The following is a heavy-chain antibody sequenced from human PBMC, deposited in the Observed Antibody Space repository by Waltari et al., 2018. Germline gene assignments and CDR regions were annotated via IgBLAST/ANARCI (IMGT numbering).Heavy chain of an antibody. Sequence: QVQLQESGPGLMEPPQTLSLTCAVSGASVGNSRYCWTWIRQSPGQGLEWIGYIGYNGANTYYTPSLKSRQTISLDKTKKEVLLRLNAVTVADTAVYYCASGRDDNAGDAHFDNWGRGARVTVSS. J-gene: IGHJ4*02. D-gene: IGHD3-16*01. CDR3: ASGRDDNAGDAHFDN. V-gene: IGHV4-31*11. CDR2: IGYNGANT. CDR1: GASVGNSRYC.